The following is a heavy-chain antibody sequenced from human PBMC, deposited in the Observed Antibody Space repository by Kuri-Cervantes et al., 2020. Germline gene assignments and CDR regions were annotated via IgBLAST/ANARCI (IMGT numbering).Heavy chain of an antibody. D-gene: IGHD2-15*01. Sequence: GESLKISCAASGFTFSSYSMNWVRQAPGKGLEWVSSISSSSSYIYYADSVKGRFTISRDNAKNTLYLQMNRLRAEDTAVYYCARNLSSIGGSGYWGQGTLVTVSS. V-gene: IGHV3-21*01. CDR1: GFTFSSYS. CDR2: ISSSSSYI. J-gene: IGHJ4*02. CDR3: ARNLSSIGGSGY.